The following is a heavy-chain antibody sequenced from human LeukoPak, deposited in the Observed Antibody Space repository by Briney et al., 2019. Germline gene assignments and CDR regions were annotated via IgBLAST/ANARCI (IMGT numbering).Heavy chain of an antibody. Sequence: ASVKVSCKASGYTFTSYDINWVRQATGQGLEWMGWMNPNSGNTGYARKFQGRVTMTRNTSISTAYMELSSLRAEDTAVYYCARREPQGCSGTSCFAGPVGHWGQGTLVTVSS. V-gene: IGHV1-8*01. J-gene: IGHJ4*02. CDR2: MNPNSGNT. CDR3: ARREPQGCSGTSCFAGPVGH. D-gene: IGHD2-2*01. CDR1: GYTFTSYD.